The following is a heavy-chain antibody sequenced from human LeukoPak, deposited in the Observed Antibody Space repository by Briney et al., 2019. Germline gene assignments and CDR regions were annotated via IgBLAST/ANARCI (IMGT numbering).Heavy chain of an antibody. CDR3: ARVSIAVAVYFDY. D-gene: IGHD6-19*01. J-gene: IGHJ4*02. CDR2: IYYSGST. CDR1: GGSISSYY. V-gene: IGHV4-59*01. Sequence: SETLSLTCTVSGGSISSYYWSWIRQPPGKGLEWIGYIYYSGSTNYNPSLKSRVTISVDTSKNQFSLKLSSVTAADTAVYYCARVSIAVAVYFDYWGQGTLVTVSS.